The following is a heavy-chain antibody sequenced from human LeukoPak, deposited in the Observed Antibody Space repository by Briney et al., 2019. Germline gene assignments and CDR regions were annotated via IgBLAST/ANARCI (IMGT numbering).Heavy chain of an antibody. Sequence: PSETLSLTCAVYGGSFSGYYWSWIRQPPGKGLEWIGEINHSGSTNYNPSLKSRVTISVDTSKNQFSLKLSSVTAADTAVNYCARGFNDSSGYYYDPFDYWGQGTLVTVSS. V-gene: IGHV4-34*01. CDR2: INHSGST. CDR1: GGSFSGYY. D-gene: IGHD3-22*01. J-gene: IGHJ4*02. CDR3: ARGFNDSSGYYYDPFDY.